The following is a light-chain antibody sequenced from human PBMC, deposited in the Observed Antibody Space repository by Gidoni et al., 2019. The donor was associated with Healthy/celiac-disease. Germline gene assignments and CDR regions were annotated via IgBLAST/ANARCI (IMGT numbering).Light chain of an antibody. Sequence: DIVMTQSPDSLPVSLGERATINCKSSQSVLYSSNNKNYLAWYQQKPGQPPKLLIYWGSTRESGVPDRFSGSGSGTDFTLTISSLQAEDVAVYYCQQYYSTPRTFGQGTKVEIK. CDR1: QSVLYSSNNKNY. CDR3: QQYYSTPRT. V-gene: IGKV4-1*01. CDR2: WGS. J-gene: IGKJ1*01.